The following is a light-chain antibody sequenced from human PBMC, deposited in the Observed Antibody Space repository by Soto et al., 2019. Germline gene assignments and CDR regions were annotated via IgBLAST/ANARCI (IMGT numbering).Light chain of an antibody. J-gene: IGLJ1*01. CDR1: SSDVGNYNY. Sequence: QSVLTQPASVSGSPGQSITISCTGASSDVGNYNYVSWYQQHPGKAPKLIIYDVSNRPSGVANRFSGSKSGNTASLTISALQAADEADYYCSSYTSSSTLHVFGTGTKVTVL. CDR3: SSYTSSSTLHV. V-gene: IGLV2-14*03. CDR2: DVS.